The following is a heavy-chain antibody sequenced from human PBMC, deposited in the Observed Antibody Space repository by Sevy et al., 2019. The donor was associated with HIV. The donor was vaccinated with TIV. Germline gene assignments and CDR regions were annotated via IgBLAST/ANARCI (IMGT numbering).Heavy chain of an antibody. V-gene: IGHV3-13*01. J-gene: IGHJ3*02. CDR3: ARREVRGVNGAFDI. CDR2: IGTAGDT. CDR1: GFSLSSYD. D-gene: IGHD3-10*01. Sequence: GGSLRLSCAASGFSLSSYDMHWVRQATGKGLEWVSAIGTAGDTYYPGSVKGRFTISRENAKNSLYLQMNSLRAGDTAVYYCARREVRGVNGAFDIWGQGTMVTVSS.